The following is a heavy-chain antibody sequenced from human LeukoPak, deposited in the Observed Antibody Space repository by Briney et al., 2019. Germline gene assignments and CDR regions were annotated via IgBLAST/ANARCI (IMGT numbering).Heavy chain of an antibody. CDR2: IIPIFGTA. Sequence: SVKVSCKASGGTFSSYAISWVRQAPGQGLEWMGGIIPIFGTANYAQKFQGRVTITADESTSTAYMELSSLRSDDTAVYYCARDHDSSGYFSYYYYYMDVWGKGTTVTVSS. CDR3: ARDHDSSGYFSYYYYYMDV. J-gene: IGHJ6*03. V-gene: IGHV1-69*13. D-gene: IGHD3-22*01. CDR1: GGTFSSYA.